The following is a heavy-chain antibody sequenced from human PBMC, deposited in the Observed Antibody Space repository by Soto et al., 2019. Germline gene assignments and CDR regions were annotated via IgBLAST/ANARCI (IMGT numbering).Heavy chain of an antibody. V-gene: IGHV4-4*07. CDR2: IYASGST. J-gene: IGHJ4*02. CDR1: GDSISGYY. CDR3: VRSGYSSGWYTAFDS. D-gene: IGHD6-19*01. Sequence: LSLTCTVSGDSISGYYWSWIRQPAGKGLEWIGRIYASGSTISNRSLRSRVALSVDTSKNQFSLNLNSVTAADTAMYYCVRSGYSSGWYTAFDSWSQGMLVTVSS.